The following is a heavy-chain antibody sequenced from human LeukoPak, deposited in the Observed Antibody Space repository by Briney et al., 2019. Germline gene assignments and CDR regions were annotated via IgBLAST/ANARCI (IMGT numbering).Heavy chain of an antibody. CDR3: ARGGTVSSAFDI. CDR1: GYSISSSNW. CDR2: IYYSGST. J-gene: IGHJ3*02. D-gene: IGHD1-14*01. Sequence: SETLSLTCAVSGYSISSSNWWGWIRQPPGKGLEWIGYIYYSGSTNYNPSLKSRVTMSVDTSKNQFSLKLSSVTALDTAVYYCARGGTVSSAFDIWGQGTMVTVSS. V-gene: IGHV4-28*06.